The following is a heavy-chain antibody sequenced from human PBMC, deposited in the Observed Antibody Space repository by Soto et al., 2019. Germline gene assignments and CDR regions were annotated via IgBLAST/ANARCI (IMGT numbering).Heavy chain of an antibody. V-gene: IGHV4-59*01. CDR2: IYYTGST. CDR3: ANFNWYFDP. J-gene: IGHJ2*01. CDR1: GGSISSYF. Sequence: QVQLQESGPGLVKPSETLSLTCTVSGGSISSYFWSWIRQPPGKGLEWIGYIYYTGSTNYNPSLKSPVTISVDTSKNQFSLQLSSVTAADTAVYYCANFNWYFDPWGRGTLVTVSS.